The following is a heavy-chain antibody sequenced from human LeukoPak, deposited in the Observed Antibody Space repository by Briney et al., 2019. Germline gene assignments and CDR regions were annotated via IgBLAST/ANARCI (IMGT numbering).Heavy chain of an antibody. Sequence: ASVKISCKASGYTFTTRYYMHWVRQAPGQGLEWIGIINTSGGGTNYAQKFQGRVTMTRDTSTSTVYMELGSLTSEDTAVYYCAREESGGYFDYWGQGTLVTVPS. J-gene: IGHJ4*02. CDR3: AREESGGYFDY. V-gene: IGHV1-46*01. CDR2: INTSGGGT. CDR1: GYTFTTRYY. D-gene: IGHD2-8*02.